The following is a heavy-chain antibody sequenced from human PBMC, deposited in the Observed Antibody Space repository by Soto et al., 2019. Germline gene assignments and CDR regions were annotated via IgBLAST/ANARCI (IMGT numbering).Heavy chain of an antibody. V-gene: IGHV1-8*01. D-gene: IGHD1-26*01. CDR2: MNSNSGNT. CDR1: GYTFTSYD. J-gene: IGHJ6*03. Sequence: QVQLVQSGAEVRKPGASVKVSCKASGYTFTSYDINWVRQATGQGLEWMGWMNSNSGNTGYAQKFQGRVTMTRNTSIRTAYMELSSLRSEGTAVYYCARRNILGGGFGLYYYYYLDVWGKGTTVTVSS. CDR3: ARRNILGGGFGLYYYYYLDV.